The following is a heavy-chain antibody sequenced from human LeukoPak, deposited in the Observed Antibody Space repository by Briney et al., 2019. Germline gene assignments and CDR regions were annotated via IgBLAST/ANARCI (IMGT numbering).Heavy chain of an antibody. CDR3: ASPERRPYCGGDCFPLGLAGTDAFDI. D-gene: IGHD2-21*02. CDR2: IIPIFGTA. J-gene: IGHJ3*02. CDR1: GYTFTRYG. Sequence: SVKVSCKASGYTFTRYGFSWVRQAPGQGLEWMGGIIPIFGTANYAQKFQGRVTITADESTSTAYMELSSLRSEDTAVYYCASPERRPYCGGDCFPLGLAGTDAFDIWGQGTMVTVSS. V-gene: IGHV1-69*13.